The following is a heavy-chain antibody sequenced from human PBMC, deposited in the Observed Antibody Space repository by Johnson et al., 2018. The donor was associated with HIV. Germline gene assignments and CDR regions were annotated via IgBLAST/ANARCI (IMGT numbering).Heavy chain of an antibody. J-gene: IGHJ3*01. Sequence: QMQLVESGGGLVKPGGSLRLSCAASGFIFSNAWMHWVRQAPGKGLEWISYMSSSGSTIYHAESVKGRFTISRDNAKNSLYLQMNGLRVEDTAVYYCASGEDDGFWGQGTMVTVSS. CDR1: GFIFSNAW. CDR2: MSSSGSTI. D-gene: IGHD5-24*01. V-gene: IGHV3-11*04. CDR3: ASGEDDGF.